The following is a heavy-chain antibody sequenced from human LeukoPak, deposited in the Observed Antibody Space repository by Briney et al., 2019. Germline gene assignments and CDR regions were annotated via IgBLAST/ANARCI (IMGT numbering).Heavy chain of an antibody. D-gene: IGHD6-6*01. V-gene: IGHV3-7*01. CDR3: ARDGSEYSSSIFYYYYYGMDV. J-gene: IGHJ6*02. CDR2: IKQDGSEK. Sequence: GGSLRLSCAASGFTFSSYWMSWVRQAPGKGLEWVANIKQDGSEKYYVDSVKGRFTISRDNAKNSLYLQMNSLRAEDTAVYYCARDGSEYSSSIFYYYYYGMDVWGQGTTVTVSS. CDR1: GFTFSSYW.